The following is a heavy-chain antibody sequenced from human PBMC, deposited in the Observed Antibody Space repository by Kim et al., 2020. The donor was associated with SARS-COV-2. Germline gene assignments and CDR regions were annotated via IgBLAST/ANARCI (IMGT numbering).Heavy chain of an antibody. Sequence: SETLSLTCTVSGGSVSSGSYFWSWIRQPPGKGLEWIGYIYYSGNTNYNPSHKSRVTMSIDTSKNQFSLKLRSVTAADTAVYYCARAPNDFWRGYPYYFDYWGQGTLVTVSS. CDR3: ARAPNDFWRGYPYYFDY. V-gene: IGHV4-61*01. CDR2: IYYSGNT. J-gene: IGHJ4*02. D-gene: IGHD3-3*01. CDR1: GGSVSSGSYF.